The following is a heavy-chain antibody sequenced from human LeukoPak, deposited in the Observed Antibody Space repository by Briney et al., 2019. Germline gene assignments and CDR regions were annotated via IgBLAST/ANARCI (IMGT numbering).Heavy chain of an antibody. D-gene: IGHD3-22*01. Sequence: PSETLSLTCTVSGGSFGSNNHYWGWIRQPPGKGLEWIGSIHYSGITYYKPSLKSRVTISVDTSKTQFSLKLSSVTAADTAVYYCARPLRIYDSSGYWYDGFDIWGQGAMVTVSS. CDR3: ARPLRIYDSSGYWYDGFDI. CDR2: IHYSGIT. J-gene: IGHJ3*02. V-gene: IGHV4-39*01. CDR1: GGSFGSNNHY.